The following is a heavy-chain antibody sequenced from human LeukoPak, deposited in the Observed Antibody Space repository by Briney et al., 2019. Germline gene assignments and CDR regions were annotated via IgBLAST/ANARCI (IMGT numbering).Heavy chain of an antibody. CDR1: GFTFSSYW. Sequence: GGSLRLSCAASGFTFSSYWMSWVRQAPGKGLEWVANIKQDGSEKYYVDSVKGRFTISRDNSKNTLYLKMNSLRAEDTAVYYCARNLWFGESSDAFDMWGQGAMVTVSS. V-gene: IGHV3-7*01. D-gene: IGHD3-10*01. CDR3: ARNLWFGESSDAFDM. J-gene: IGHJ3*02. CDR2: IKQDGSEK.